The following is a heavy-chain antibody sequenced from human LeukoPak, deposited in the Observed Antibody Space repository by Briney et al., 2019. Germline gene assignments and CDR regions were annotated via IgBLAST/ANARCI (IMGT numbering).Heavy chain of an antibody. D-gene: IGHD6-13*01. CDR3: ARIKWSAAND. V-gene: IGHV1-2*02. CDR1: GYTFTSYG. CDR2: INPNNGDT. J-gene: IGHJ4*02. Sequence: GASVKVSCKASGYTFTSYGISWVRQAPGQGLEWMGWINPNNGDTNYDPKFQGRITLSRDTSISTAYMELSRLTSDDTAVYYCARIKWSAANDWGQGTLVTVSS.